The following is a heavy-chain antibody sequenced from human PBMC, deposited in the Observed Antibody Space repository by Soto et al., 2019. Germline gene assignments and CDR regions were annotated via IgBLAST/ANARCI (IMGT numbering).Heavy chain of an antibody. CDR1: GFSFRTYA. V-gene: IGHV3-23*01. Sequence: EQLLESGGDLVQPGGSLRLSCVGSGFSFRTYAMTWVRQAPGRGLEGVAGISRSGDITYYADSVKGRFTISRDNSKNTLYLQMESLRGDDTAVYFCAKDPNRSAFYFYMDVWGKGTTVTVSS. CDR2: ISRSGDIT. CDR3: AKDPNRSAFYFYMDV. J-gene: IGHJ6*03. D-gene: IGHD3-9*01.